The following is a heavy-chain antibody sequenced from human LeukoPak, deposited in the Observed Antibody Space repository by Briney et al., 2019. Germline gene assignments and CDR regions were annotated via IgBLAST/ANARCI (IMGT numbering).Heavy chain of an antibody. Sequence: GESLKISCKGSGYNFTNYWIAWVRQMPGKGLEWMGIIYPGDSDTRYSPSFQGQVTISADKSTHTAYLRWRSLRASDTAVYYCAKPGISWAFDIWGQGTMVTVSS. CDR2: IYPGDSDT. CDR3: AKPGISWAFDI. CDR1: GYNFTNYW. V-gene: IGHV5-51*01. D-gene: IGHD6-13*01. J-gene: IGHJ3*02.